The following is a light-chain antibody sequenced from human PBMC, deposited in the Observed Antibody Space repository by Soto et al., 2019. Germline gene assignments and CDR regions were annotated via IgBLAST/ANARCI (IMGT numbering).Light chain of an antibody. CDR3: QQYSSFST. V-gene: IGKV1-5*01. CDR2: DAS. CDR1: QSISSW. J-gene: IGKJ1*01. Sequence: DIQMTQSPSSLSASVEDRVTITCRASQSISSWLAWYQQKPGKAPKLLMYDASSLEGGVPSRFSGSGSGTEFTLTISSLQPDDFATYHCQQYSSFSTFGQGTKVEIK.